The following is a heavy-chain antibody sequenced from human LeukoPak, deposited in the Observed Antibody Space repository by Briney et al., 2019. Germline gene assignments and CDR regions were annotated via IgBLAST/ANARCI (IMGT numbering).Heavy chain of an antibody. D-gene: IGHD3-22*01. CDR3: ANQYDYDSSDYYYPPGY. J-gene: IGHJ4*02. Sequence: GGSLRLSCATSGFTFDTYTMNWVRQAPGKGLEWVSSINSRSTYIYYADSVKGRFTVSRDNAKKSLYLQMNSLRAEESAVYYCANQYDYDSSDYYYPPGYWGQGILVTVSS. CDR2: INSRSTYI. CDR1: GFTFDTYT. V-gene: IGHV3-21*04.